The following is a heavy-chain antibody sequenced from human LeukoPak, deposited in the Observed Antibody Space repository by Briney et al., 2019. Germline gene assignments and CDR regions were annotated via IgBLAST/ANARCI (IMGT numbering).Heavy chain of an antibody. CDR3: ARDLGVATFYYYYMDV. D-gene: IGHD5-12*01. Sequence: ASVTVSCKASGYTFTGYYMHWVRQAPGQGVEWMGWINPNSGGTNYAQNFQGRVTMTRDTSISTAYMELSRLRSDDTAVYYCARDLGVATFYYYYMDVWGKGTTVTVSS. CDR1: GYTFTGYY. CDR2: INPNSGGT. J-gene: IGHJ6*03. V-gene: IGHV1-2*02.